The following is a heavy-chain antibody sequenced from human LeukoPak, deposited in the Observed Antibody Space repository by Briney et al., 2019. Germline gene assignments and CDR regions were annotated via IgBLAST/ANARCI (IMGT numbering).Heavy chain of an antibody. CDR2: INHRGRT. V-gene: IGHV4-34*01. J-gene: IGHJ4*02. D-gene: IGHD3-9*01. CDR1: GGSFSDYY. CDR3: ARLNGYDILTGYLPYYFDY. Sequence: PSETLSLTCAVYGGSFSDYYWNWIRQPPGKGLEWIGEINHRGRTNYNPSLKSRVTISVDTSKNQFSLKLSSVTAADTAVYYCARLNGYDILTGYLPYYFDYWGQGTLVTVSS.